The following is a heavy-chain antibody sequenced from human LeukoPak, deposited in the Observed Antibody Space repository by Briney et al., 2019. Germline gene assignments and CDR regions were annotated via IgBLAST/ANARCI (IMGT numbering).Heavy chain of an antibody. CDR1: GYSISSGYY. CDR3: ASNIVVVPAAIRGDWFDP. D-gene: IGHD2-2*01. V-gene: IGHV4-38-2*01. J-gene: IGHJ5*02. Sequence: SETLSLTCAVSGYSISSGYYWGWIRQPPGKGLEWIGSIYHSGSTYYNPSLKSRVTISVDTSKNQFSLKPSSVTAADTAVYYCASNIVVVPAAIRGDWFDPWGQGTLVTVSS. CDR2: IYHSGST.